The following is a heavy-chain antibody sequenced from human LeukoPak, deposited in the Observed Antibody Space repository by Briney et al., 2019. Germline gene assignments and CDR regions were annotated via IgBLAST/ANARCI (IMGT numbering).Heavy chain of an antibody. Sequence: SETLSLTCTVSGGSISSYYWSWIRQPPGKGLEWIGYIYYSGSTNYNPSLKSRVTISVDTSKNQFSLKLSSVTAADTAVYYCARGSREYCSSTSCYALFDYWGQGTLVTVSS. CDR2: IYYSGST. CDR1: GGSISSYY. D-gene: IGHD2-2*01. CDR3: ARGSREYCSSTSCYALFDY. V-gene: IGHV4-59*01. J-gene: IGHJ4*02.